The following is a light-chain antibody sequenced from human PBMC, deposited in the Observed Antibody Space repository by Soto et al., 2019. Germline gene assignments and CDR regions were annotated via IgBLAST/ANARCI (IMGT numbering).Light chain of an antibody. CDR2: GTS. Sequence: EIVMTQSPGTLSVSPGEGATLSCRASQTVYSNLAWYQQRPGQAPRLLIYGTSTRATGIPARFSGSGSGTEFTLTISSLQSEDFAVYSCHQYNEWPLTFGGGTKVEIK. J-gene: IGKJ4*01. CDR1: QTVYSN. CDR3: HQYNEWPLT. V-gene: IGKV3-15*01.